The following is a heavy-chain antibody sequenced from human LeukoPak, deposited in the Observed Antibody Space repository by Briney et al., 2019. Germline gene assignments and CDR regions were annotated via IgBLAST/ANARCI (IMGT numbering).Heavy chain of an antibody. CDR2: IIPMFGTA. V-gene: IGHV1-69*01. CDR3: ARGSIAARVSFDY. J-gene: IGHJ4*02. Sequence: SVKVSCKASGGTFSSYAISWVRQAPGQGLEWMGGIIPMFGTANYAQKFQGRVTITADESTSTAYMELSSLRSEDTAVYYCARGSIAARVSFDYWGQGTLVTVSS. CDR1: GGTFSSYA. D-gene: IGHD6-6*01.